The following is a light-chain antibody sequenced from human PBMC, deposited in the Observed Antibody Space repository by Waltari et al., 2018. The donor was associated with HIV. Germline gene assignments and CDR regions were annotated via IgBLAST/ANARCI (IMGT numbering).Light chain of an antibody. V-gene: IGLV1-47*01. J-gene: IGLJ1*01. CDR1: SSNVGSKP. CDR2: RDY. Sequence: QSVLTQPPSASGTLGQSVTISCPGSSSNVGSKPVYWFQQVSGTAPKLLIYRDYQRRSGIPDRFSVSKSGASASLTISGLRSEDEADYYCVAWDDSLSGYVFGTGTKVSVL. CDR3: VAWDDSLSGYV.